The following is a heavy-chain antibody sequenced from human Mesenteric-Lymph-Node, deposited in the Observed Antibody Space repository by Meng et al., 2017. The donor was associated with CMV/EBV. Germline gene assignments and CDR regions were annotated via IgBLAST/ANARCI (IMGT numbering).Heavy chain of an antibody. V-gene: IGHV3-7*01. D-gene: IGHD2-2*01. CDR2: IKQDGSEK. J-gene: IGHJ4*02. Sequence: GESLKISCAASGFTFSSYWMSWVRQAPGKGLEWVANIKQDGSEKYYVDSVKGRFTISRDNAKNSLYLQMNSLRAEDTAVYYCARETRSDIVVVPAAIRGNWGQGTLVTVSS. CDR1: GFTFSSYW. CDR3: ARETRSDIVVVPAAIRGN.